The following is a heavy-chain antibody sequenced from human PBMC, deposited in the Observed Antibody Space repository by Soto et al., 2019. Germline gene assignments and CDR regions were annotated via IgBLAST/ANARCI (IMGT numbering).Heavy chain of an antibody. CDR1: GGSISVSVYY. D-gene: IGHD1-26*01. V-gene: IGHV4-39*07. CDR3: TRDSMCADGSCYSDY. Sequence: SGSMALARAVSGGSISVSVYYWGWLSQSPGKGPEWIGSVFYTGFTSYNPSLESRVSVSVDTSKKQFSLKLTSVTAADAAVYYCTRDSMCADGSCYSDYWGQGTLVTVSS. CDR2: VFYTGFT. J-gene: IGHJ4*02.